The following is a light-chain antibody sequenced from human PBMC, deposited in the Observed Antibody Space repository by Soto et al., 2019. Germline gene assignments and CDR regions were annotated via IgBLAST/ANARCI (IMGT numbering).Light chain of an antibody. CDR3: QQYQSSWT. V-gene: IGKV1-5*01. Sequence: DIQMTQSPSTLSASVGDRVIITCRASQSISSWLAWYQQKPGKVPNLLIYDASNLESGVPSRFSGSGSGTEFTLTISSLQPDDFATSYCQQYQSSWTFGQGTKVEIQ. CDR2: DAS. J-gene: IGKJ1*01. CDR1: QSISSW.